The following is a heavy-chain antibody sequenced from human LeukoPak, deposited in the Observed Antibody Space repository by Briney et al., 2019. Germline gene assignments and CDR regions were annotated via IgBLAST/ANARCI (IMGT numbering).Heavy chain of an antibody. V-gene: IGHV1-3*03. CDR1: GYTFTSYA. CDR2: INAGNGNT. D-gene: IGHD6-19*01. Sequence: ASVKVSCKASGYTFTSYAMHWVRQAPGQRLEWMGWINAGNGNTKYSQGFQGRVTITRNTSISTAYMELSLRSEDTAVYYCARAHQELVAGHYYMDVWGKGTTVTVSS. J-gene: IGHJ6*03. CDR3: ARAHQELVAGHYYMDV.